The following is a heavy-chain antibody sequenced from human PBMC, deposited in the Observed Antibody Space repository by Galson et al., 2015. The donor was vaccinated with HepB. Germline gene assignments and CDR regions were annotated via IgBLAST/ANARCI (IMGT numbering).Heavy chain of an antibody. V-gene: IGHV3-48*02. J-gene: IGHJ4*02. Sequence: SLRLSCAASGFTFSSYNMNWVRQAPGKGLEWISYISNSSSTIYYADSVKGRFTISRDNAKNSVYLQMKSLREVDTAMYYCARSAPITPEDYWGQGTLVTVSS. D-gene: IGHD5-24*01. CDR2: ISNSSSTI. CDR1: GFTFSSYN. CDR3: ARSAPITPEDY.